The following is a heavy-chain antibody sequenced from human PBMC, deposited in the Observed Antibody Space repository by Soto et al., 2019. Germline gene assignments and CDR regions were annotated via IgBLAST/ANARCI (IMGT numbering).Heavy chain of an antibody. J-gene: IGHJ6*03. D-gene: IGHD4-17*01. CDR3: ARGTGVRLRNYYNMEV. Sequence: EVQLLESGGGLVQPGGSLRLSCAASGFTFSSYTMTWVRQAPGKGLLWVSAITGSGVSTPYADSVKGRLTIYRDNSKTTQYLQMNSLRDQDTAVFYCARGTGVRLRNYYNMEVWRIGTTVAVS. V-gene: IGHV3-23*01. CDR1: GFTFSSYT. CDR2: ITGSGVST.